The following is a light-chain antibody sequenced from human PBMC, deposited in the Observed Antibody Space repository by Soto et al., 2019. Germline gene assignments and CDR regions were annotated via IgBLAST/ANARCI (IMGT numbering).Light chain of an antibody. Sequence: EIVLTQSPGTLSLSPGEGATLSCRASQSVSSNYLAWYQQKPGQAPRLLIYGASTRATGIPARFSGSGSGTEFTLTISSLQSEDFAVYYCQQYNNWPRTFGQGTKV. CDR1: QSVSSN. J-gene: IGKJ1*01. CDR3: QQYNNWPRT. CDR2: GAS. V-gene: IGKV3-15*01.